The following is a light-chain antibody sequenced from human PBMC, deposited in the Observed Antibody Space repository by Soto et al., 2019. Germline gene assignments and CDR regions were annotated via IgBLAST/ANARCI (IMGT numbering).Light chain of an antibody. J-gene: IGLJ2*01. CDR2: GNT. CDR3: QSYDSSLSGSV. CDR1: SSNIGAGYD. Sequence: QPVLTQPPSVSGAPGQRVTISCTGSSSNIGAGYDVSWYQQLPETAPKLLIYGNTNRPSGVPDRFSGSKSGTSASLAITGLQPEDEADYYCQSYDSSLSGSVFGGGTKLTVL. V-gene: IGLV1-40*01.